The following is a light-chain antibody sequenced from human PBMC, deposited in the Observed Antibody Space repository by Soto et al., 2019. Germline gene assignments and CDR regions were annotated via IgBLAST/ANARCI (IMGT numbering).Light chain of an antibody. CDR3: SSYAGSNNVI. V-gene: IGLV2-8*01. Sequence: QSALTQPPSASGFPGQSVTISCTGAASNGGGYNYVSWYQQHPGKAPKLIISEFRQRPSGVPDRFFASKSGNTASLTVSGLQAEDEADYYCSSYAGSNNVIFGGGTKVTVL. CDR1: ASNGGGYNY. J-gene: IGLJ2*01. CDR2: EFR.